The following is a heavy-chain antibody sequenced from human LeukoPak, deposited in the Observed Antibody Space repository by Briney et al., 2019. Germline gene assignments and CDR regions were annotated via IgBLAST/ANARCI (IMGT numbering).Heavy chain of an antibody. CDR2: ISYDGSNK. D-gene: IGHD3-9*01. Sequence: PGGSLRLSCAASGFTFSSYAMHWVRQAPGKGLEWVAVISYDGSNKYYADSVKGRFTISRDNSKNTLYLQMNSLRAEDTAVYYCARDTQRYFDWLLYFDYWGQGTLVAVSS. J-gene: IGHJ4*02. V-gene: IGHV3-30*04. CDR1: GFTFSSYA. CDR3: ARDTQRYFDWLLYFDY.